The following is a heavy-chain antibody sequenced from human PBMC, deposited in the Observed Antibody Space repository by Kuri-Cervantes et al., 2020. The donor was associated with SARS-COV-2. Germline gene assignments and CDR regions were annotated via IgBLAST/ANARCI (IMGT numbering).Heavy chain of an antibody. CDR1: GGSISSYY. CDR2: IYTSGST. D-gene: IGHD3-3*01. CDR3: AREKGIWSGYYRHYYYYYMDV. J-gene: IGHJ6*03. V-gene: IGHV4-4*07. Sequence: SETLSLTCTVSGGSISSYYWSWIRQPAGKGLEWIGRIYTSGSTNYNPSLKSRVTMSVDTSKNQFSLKLSSVTAADTAVYYCAREKGIWSGYYRHYYYYYMDVWGKGTTVTVSS.